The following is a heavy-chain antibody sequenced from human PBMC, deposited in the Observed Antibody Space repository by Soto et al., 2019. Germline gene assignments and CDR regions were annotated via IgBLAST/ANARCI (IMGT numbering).Heavy chain of an antibody. D-gene: IGHD3-10*01. J-gene: IGHJ6*02. CDR1: GGSFSGYY. CDR2: INLSGST. CDR3: ARAFGVRGAHGMDV. Sequence: QVQLQQWGAGLLKPSETLSLTCAVYGGSFSGYYWSWIRQPPGKGLEWIGEINLSGSTNYNPSLKSRVTISVDTSKNQFSLKLSSVTAADTAVYYCARAFGVRGAHGMDVWGQGTTVTVSS. V-gene: IGHV4-34*01.